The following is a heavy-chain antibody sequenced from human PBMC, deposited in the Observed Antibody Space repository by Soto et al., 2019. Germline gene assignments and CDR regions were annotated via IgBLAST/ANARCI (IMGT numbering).Heavy chain of an antibody. V-gene: IGHV5-51*01. J-gene: IGHJ4*02. CDR1: GYTFANVW. CDR2: ISPGGSDT. CDR3: ARRAGYSSGWYFFDY. D-gene: IGHD6-19*01. Sequence: GASQKFSSQSSGYTFANVWIGWVRPLPGKRLEWMGIISPGGSDTRSNPSLQGQVTISADKSISTAYLQWSSLKASDTAMYYCARRAGYSSGWYFFDYWGQGTLVTVSS.